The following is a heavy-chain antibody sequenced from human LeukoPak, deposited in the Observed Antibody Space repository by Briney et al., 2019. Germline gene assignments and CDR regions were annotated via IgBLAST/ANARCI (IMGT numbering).Heavy chain of an antibody. CDR3: ARDVEWFDP. J-gene: IGHJ5*02. D-gene: IGHD2-21*01. CDR2: IFSAGFS. Sequence: SETLSLTCTVSGGSIRSSSYYWGWIRQPPGKGLEWIGNIFSAGFSYYNPSLKSRVTISVDTSKNQFYLKMTSVTATDTAIYSCARDVEWFDPWGQGTLVTVSS. CDR1: GGSIRSSSYY. V-gene: IGHV4-39*07.